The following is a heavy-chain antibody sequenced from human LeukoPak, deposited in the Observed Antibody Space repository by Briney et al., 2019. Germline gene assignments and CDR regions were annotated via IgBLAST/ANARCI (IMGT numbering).Heavy chain of an antibody. J-gene: IGHJ4*02. CDR3: ARNFPDSSGYWSYYFDY. CDR1: GFTVSSNY. D-gene: IGHD3-22*01. Sequence: PGGSLRLSCAASGFTVSSNYMSWVHQAPGKGLEWVSVIYSGGSTYYADSVKGRFTISRDNSKNTLYLQMNSLRAEDTAVYYCARNFPDSSGYWSYYFDYWGQGTLVTVSS. V-gene: IGHV3-66*02. CDR2: IYSGGST.